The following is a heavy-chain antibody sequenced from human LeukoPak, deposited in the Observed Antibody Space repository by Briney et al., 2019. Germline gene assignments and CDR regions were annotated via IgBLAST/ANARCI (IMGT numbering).Heavy chain of an antibody. V-gene: IGHV3-23*01. CDR1: GFNFNNYA. J-gene: IGHJ2*01. CDR3: AKPRAMTTGVGRYFDL. CDR2: ITGGGGSA. Sequence: GGSLRLSCAASGFNFNNYAMHWVRQAPGKGLEWVAGITGGGGSANHADSVKGRFTISRDNSKNTLYLQMNSLRAEDMATYYCAKPRAMTTGVGRYFDLWGRGTLVTVSS. D-gene: IGHD1-1*01.